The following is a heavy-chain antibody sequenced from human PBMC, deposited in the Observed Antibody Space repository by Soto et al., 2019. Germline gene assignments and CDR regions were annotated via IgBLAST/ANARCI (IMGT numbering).Heavy chain of an antibody. Sequence: QLQLHESGSGLVKPSQTLSLTCTVSGASITFGGYSWSWIRQTPGKGLEWIGYINHLETTFYNPSFESRLTLSIDRAKNQFSLELHSMSAADRAVYFCARGGGSDSFDYWGQGILVTVSS. CDR3: ARGGGSDSFDY. J-gene: IGHJ4*02. CDR2: INHLETT. CDR1: GASITFGGYS. D-gene: IGHD1-26*01. V-gene: IGHV4-30-2*01.